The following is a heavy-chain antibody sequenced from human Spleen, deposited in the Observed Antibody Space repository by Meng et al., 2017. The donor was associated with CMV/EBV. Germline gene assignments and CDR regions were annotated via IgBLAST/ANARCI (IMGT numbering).Heavy chain of an antibody. CDR3: ARVGLRCSSTSCYRWAYDY. CDR2: ISSSGGTI. Sequence: GESLKISCAASGFTFSSYEMNWVRQAPGRGLEWVSYISSSGGTIYYADSVKGRFTISRDNAKNSLYLQMNSLRAEDTAVYYCARVGLRCSSTSCYRWAYDYWGQGTLVTVSS. D-gene: IGHD2-2*02. CDR1: GFTFSSYE. J-gene: IGHJ4*02. V-gene: IGHV3-48*03.